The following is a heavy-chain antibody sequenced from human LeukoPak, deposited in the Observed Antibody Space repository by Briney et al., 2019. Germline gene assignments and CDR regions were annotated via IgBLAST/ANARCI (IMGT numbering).Heavy chain of an antibody. CDR2: IIPIFGTA. CDR1: GGTLSSYA. V-gene: IGHV1-69*13. J-gene: IGHJ6*02. CDR3: ARGDVGGSGGTYYYYGMDV. D-gene: IGHD3-10*01. Sequence: GASVKVSCEASGGTLSSYAISWVRQAPGQGLEWMGGIIPIFGTANYAQKFQGRVTITADESTSTAYMELSSLRSEDTAVYYCARGDVGGSGGTYYYYGMDVWGQGTTVTVSS.